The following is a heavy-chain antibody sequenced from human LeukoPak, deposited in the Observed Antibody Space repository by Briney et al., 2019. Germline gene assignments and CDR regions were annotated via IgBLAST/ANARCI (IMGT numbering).Heavy chain of an antibody. CDR1: GYTFTSFG. Sequence: GASVKVSCKASGYTFTSFGISWVRQAPGQGLEWMGWVSADNGNTDYAQKFQGRVTVTTDTSTTTAYMELRNLRSDDTAMYYCARALTSGYYRFWGQGTLVTVSS. CDR2: VSADNGNT. D-gene: IGHD3-3*01. V-gene: IGHV1-18*01. CDR3: ARALTSGYYRF. J-gene: IGHJ4*02.